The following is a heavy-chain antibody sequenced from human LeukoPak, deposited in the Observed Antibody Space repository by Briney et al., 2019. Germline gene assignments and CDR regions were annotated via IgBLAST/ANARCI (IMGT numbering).Heavy chain of an antibody. CDR3: ARQTGSGLFILP. Sequence: WGWVRQPXGMGLEWVGSIYYTGNTYYNASLKSQVSISIDTSKNQFSLKLTSVTAADTAVYYCARQTGSGLFILPGGQGTLVTVSS. CDR2: IYYTGNT. V-gene: IGHV4-39*01. J-gene: IGHJ4*02. D-gene: IGHD3/OR15-3a*01.